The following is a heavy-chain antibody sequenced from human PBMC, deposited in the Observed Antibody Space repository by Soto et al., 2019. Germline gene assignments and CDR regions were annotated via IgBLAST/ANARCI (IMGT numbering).Heavy chain of an antibody. Sequence: EVQLLESGGGLLQPGGSLRLSCAASGFTFSNYAMNWVRQAPGKGLEWVSTISVSGNSAYYADSMKGRFTISRDNSNNTPYLQLNSLRAEDTAIYYCAKGALSTTSPYDFDYWGQGTLVTVSS. D-gene: IGHD1-26*01. CDR2: ISVSGNSA. V-gene: IGHV3-23*01. J-gene: IGHJ4*02. CDR3: AKGALSTTSPYDFDY. CDR1: GFTFSNYA.